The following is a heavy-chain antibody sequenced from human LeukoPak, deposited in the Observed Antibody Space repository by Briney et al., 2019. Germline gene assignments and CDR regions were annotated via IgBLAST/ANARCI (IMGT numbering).Heavy chain of an antibody. V-gene: IGHV1-18*01. CDR3: ARSSYCSGSSCYSGY. Sequence: ASVKVSCKASGYTFTSYGISWVRQAPGQGLEWMGWISAYNGNTNYAQKLQGRVTMTTDTSTSTAYMELRSLRSDDTAVYYCARSSYCSGSSCYSGYWGQGTLVTVSS. CDR2: ISAYNGNT. D-gene: IGHD2-15*01. J-gene: IGHJ4*02. CDR1: GYTFTSYG.